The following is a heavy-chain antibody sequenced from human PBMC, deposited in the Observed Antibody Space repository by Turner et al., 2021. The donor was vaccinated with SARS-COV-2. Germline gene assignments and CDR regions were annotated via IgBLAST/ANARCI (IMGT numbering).Heavy chain of an antibody. CDR1: GFTFSSYE. D-gene: IGHD6-13*01. Sequence: EVQLVASGGGLVQPGGSLRLSCAASGFTFSSYELNWVRQAPGKGLEWVSYISRSGSTIYYADSVKGRFTISRDNAKNSLYLQMNSLRAEDTAVYYCARGTVAAAGIAFDYWGQGTLVTVSS. CDR2: ISRSGSTI. CDR3: ARGTVAAAGIAFDY. J-gene: IGHJ4*02. V-gene: IGHV3-48*03.